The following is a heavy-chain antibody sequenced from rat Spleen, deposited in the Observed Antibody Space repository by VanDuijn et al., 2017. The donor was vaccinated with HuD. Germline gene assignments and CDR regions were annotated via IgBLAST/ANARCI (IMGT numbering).Heavy chain of an antibody. D-gene: IGHD1-9*01. CDR3: ARRHYGYTDYFDY. J-gene: IGHJ2*01. CDR2: IIYDGSST. V-gene: IGHV5-29*01. Sequence: EVQLVESGGGLVQPGRSLKLSCAASGFTFNKYWMTWIRQAPGKGLEWVATIIYDGSSTYYRDSVKGRFTISRDNAKSTLYLQMDSLRSEDTATYYCARRHYGYTDYFDYWGQGVMVTVSS. CDR1: GFTFNKYW.